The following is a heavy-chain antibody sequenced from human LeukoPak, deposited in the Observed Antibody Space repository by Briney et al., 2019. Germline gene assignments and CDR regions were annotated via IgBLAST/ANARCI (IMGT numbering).Heavy chain of an antibody. D-gene: IGHD2-2*01. CDR2: INPNSGDT. J-gene: IGHJ4*02. CDR1: GYTFTDYY. V-gene: IGHV1-2*02. Sequence: ASVKVSCKASGYTFTDYYMHWVRQAPGQGLEWMGWINPNSGDTNYAQKFQGRVTMTRDTSITTAYMELSRLRSDDTAVYYCAREGHCSWASCAPDYRGQGTLVTVSS. CDR3: AREGHCSWASCAPDY.